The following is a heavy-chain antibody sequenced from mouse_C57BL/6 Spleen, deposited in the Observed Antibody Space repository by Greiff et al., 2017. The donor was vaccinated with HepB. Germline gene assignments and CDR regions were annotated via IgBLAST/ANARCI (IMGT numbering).Heavy chain of an antibody. J-gene: IGHJ1*03. CDR1: GYAFSSYW. V-gene: IGHV1-80*01. Sequence: VQLQQSGAELVKPGASVKISCKASGYAFSSYWMNWVKQRPGKGLEWIGQIYPGDGDTNYNGKFKGKATLTADKSSSTAYMQLSSLTSEDSAVYFCARWDYYCGSSTGYFDVWGTGTTVTVSS. CDR2: IYPGDGDT. CDR3: ARWDYYCGSSTGYFDV. D-gene: IGHD1-1*01.